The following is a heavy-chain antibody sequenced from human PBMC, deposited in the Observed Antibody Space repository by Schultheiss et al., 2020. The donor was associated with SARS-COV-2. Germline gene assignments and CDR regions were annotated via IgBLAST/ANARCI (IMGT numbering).Heavy chain of an antibody. CDR1: GGSISSYY. J-gene: IGHJ5*02. Sequence: SETLSLTCTVSGGSISSYYWSWIRQPPGKGLEWIGEINHSGSTNYNPSLKSRVTISVDTSKNQFSLKLSSVTAADTAVYYCARDHGVAWGQGTLVTVSS. CDR2: INHSGST. V-gene: IGHV4-34*01. D-gene: IGHD5-24*01. CDR3: ARDHGVA.